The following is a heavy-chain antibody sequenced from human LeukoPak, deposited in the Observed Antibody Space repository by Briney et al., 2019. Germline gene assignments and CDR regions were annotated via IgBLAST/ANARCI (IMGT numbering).Heavy chain of an antibody. Sequence: PSETLSLTCTVSGGSISSGYYWGWIRQPPGKGLEWIGNIYRSGSTHYNPSLKSRVTMSRDTSKNQFSLNLNSVTATDTAVYYCARECSSTTCYTRSFDPWGQGTLVTVSS. D-gene: IGHD2-2*02. CDR3: ARECSSTTCYTRSFDP. CDR1: GGSISSGYY. CDR2: IYRSGST. J-gene: IGHJ5*02. V-gene: IGHV4-38-2*02.